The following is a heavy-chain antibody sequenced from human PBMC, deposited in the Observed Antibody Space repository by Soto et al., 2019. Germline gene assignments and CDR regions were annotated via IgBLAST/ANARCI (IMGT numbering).Heavy chain of an antibody. V-gene: IGHV3-30-3*01. D-gene: IGHD2-15*01. CDR1: GFTFSSYA. CDR2: ISYDGSNK. CDR3: AREEWCSGGSGYRWFDP. J-gene: IGHJ5*02. Sequence: GGSLRLSCAASGFTFSSYAMHWVRQAPGKGLEWVAVISYDGSNKYYADSVKGRFTISRDNSKNTLYLQMNSLRAEDTAVYYCAREEWCSGGSGYRWFDPWGQGSLVAVSS.